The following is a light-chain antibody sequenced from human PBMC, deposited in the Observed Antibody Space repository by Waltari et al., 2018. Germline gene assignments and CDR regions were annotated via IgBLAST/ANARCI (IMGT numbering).Light chain of an antibody. CDR2: SAS. Sequence: DIQMTQSPSSLSASVGDSVTITCRASQGISNYLSWYQQKPGKAPKRLIYSASSLESVVPSRFSGSGSGTEFTLTISSLHAEDFAAYYCLQYNSKPWTFGQGTKVEIK. CDR1: QGISNY. V-gene: IGKV1-17*01. J-gene: IGKJ1*01. CDR3: LQYNSKPWT.